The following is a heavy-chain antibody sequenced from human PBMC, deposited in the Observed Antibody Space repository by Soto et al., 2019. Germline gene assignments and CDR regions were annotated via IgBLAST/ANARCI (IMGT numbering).Heavy chain of an antibody. CDR3: ARVPGIVLVPTKHPLGASFDL. Sequence: ASVKVSCKASGYSFTTFAMHWVRQAPGQRLEWMGWINGGNGDTRYSQRFQGRVTITRDTSASTGNLQLGSLGSEDTAVYYCARVPGIVLVPTKHPLGASFDLWGEGALVTVSS. D-gene: IGHD2-8*02. CDR1: GYSFTTFA. V-gene: IGHV1-3*01. J-gene: IGHJ5*02. CDR2: INGGNGDT.